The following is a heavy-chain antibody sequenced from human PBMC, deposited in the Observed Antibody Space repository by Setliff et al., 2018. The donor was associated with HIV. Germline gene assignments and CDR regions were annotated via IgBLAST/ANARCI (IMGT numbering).Heavy chain of an antibody. CDR2: INPSGGGT. D-gene: IGHD3-10*01. V-gene: IGHV1-46*01. J-gene: IGHJ4*02. Sequence: GASVKVSCKASGYTSTSYYMHWVRQAPGRGLEWMGIINPSGGGTSNAQKFQGRITLPRDTSTNTVYMELRSLRSEDTAVYYCARGGSPWVRGVKEGYFDYWGQGTLVTVSS. CDR1: GYTSTSYY. CDR3: ARGGSPWVRGVKEGYFDY.